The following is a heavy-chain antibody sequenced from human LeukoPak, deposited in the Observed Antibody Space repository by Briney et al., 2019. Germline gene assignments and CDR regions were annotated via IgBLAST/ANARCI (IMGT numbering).Heavy chain of an antibody. V-gene: IGHV1-69*13. CDR2: IIPIFGTA. CDR3: ASTGYYYDSSGYYNY. J-gene: IGHJ4*02. CDR1: GDTFSSYA. Sequence: SVKVSCKASGDTFSSYAISWVRQELGQGLEWMGGIIPIFGTANYAQKVQGRVTITADESTSTAYMELSSLRSEDTAVYYCASTGYYYDSSGYYNYWGQGTLVTVSS. D-gene: IGHD3-22*01.